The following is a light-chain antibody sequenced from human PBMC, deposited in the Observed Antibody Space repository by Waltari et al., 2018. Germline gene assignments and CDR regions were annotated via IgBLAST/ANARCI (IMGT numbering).Light chain of an antibody. CDR2: KAS. CDR1: QSLNDW. CDR3: LQHGSFPFT. J-gene: IGKJ3*01. Sequence: DIHMTQSPSTLSASVGDSVTITCRASQSLNDWLAWYQQKPGEAPHLLIYKASSLQTGVPSRFSGTGSGTEYTLTISSFQPDDSATYYCLQHGSFPFTFGPGTNVDIK. V-gene: IGKV1-5*03.